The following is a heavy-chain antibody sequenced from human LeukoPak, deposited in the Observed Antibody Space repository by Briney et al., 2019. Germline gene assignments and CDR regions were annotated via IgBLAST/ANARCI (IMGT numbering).Heavy chain of an antibody. CDR2: LYGSGST. Sequence: SETLSLTCTVSGGSVSSYYWSWIRQPAGKALEWIGRLYGSGSTIYNPSLESRLTMSLDTSKNQFSLNLSSVTAADTAVYYCAREGAMLFDYWGQGTLVTVSS. CDR1: GGSVSSYY. D-gene: IGHD3-16*01. CDR3: AREGAMLFDY. V-gene: IGHV4-4*07. J-gene: IGHJ4*02.